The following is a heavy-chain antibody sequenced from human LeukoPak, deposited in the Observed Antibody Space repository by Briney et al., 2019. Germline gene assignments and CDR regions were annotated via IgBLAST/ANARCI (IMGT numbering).Heavy chain of an antibody. J-gene: IGHJ4*02. CDR1: GVSISRFY. CDR2: IYSGVPT. D-gene: IGHD1-1*01. CDR3: VQTTGWPGFDY. Sequence: SETLSLTCTTSGVSISRFYWSWVRQPPGKGLEWIGNIYSGVPTYFNPSLKSRVIISVDTSKNQFSLNLTSVTAADTAMYYCVQTTGWPGFDYWGQGILVTVSS. V-gene: IGHV4-4*09.